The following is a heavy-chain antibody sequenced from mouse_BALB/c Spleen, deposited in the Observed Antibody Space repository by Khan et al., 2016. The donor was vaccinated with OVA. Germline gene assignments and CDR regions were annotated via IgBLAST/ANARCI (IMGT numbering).Heavy chain of an antibody. CDR2: ISYDGNN. V-gene: IGHV3-6*02. CDR1: GYSVTSGYY. J-gene: IGHJ1*01. Sequence: EVQLQESGPGLVKPSQSLSLTCSVTGYSVTSGYYWSWIRQFPGNRLEWMGYISYDGNNNYNPSLKNPISITRETSKNQFFLRLNSVTTEDTATYYCTRAPCEGYFDVWGAGTTVTVSS. CDR3: TRAPCEGYFDV.